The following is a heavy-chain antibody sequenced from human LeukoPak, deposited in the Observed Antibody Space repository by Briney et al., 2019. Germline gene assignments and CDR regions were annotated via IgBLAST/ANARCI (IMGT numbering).Heavy chain of an antibody. V-gene: IGHV4-4*07. CDR1: GGSISSYY. Sequence: SETLSLTCTVSGGSISSYYWSWIRQPAGKGLEWIGRIYTSGSTNYNPSLKSRVTMSVDTSKNQFSLKLSSVTAADTAVYYCAREGNSSGWYRFDYWGQGTLVTVSS. D-gene: IGHD6-19*01. J-gene: IGHJ4*02. CDR2: IYTSGST. CDR3: AREGNSSGWYRFDY.